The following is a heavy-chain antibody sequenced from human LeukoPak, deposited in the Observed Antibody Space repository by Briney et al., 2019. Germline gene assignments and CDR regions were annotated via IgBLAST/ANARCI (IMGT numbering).Heavy chain of an antibody. Sequence: ASVKVSCKASGYTFTGYYMHWVRQAPGQGLEWMGIINPSGGSTSYAQKFQGRVTMTRDMSTSTVYMELSSLRSEDTAVYYCARNMVRGVNFDAFDIWGQGTMVTVSS. D-gene: IGHD3-10*01. V-gene: IGHV1-46*01. CDR3: ARNMVRGVNFDAFDI. CDR1: GYTFTGYY. CDR2: INPSGGST. J-gene: IGHJ3*02.